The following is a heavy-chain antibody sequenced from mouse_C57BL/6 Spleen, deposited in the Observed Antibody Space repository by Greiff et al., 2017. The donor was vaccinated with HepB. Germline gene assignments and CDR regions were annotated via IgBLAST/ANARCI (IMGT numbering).Heavy chain of an antibody. Sequence: EVQLQQSGPELVKPGASVKISCKASGYTFTDYYMNWVKQSHGKSLEWIGDINPNNGGTSYNQKFKGKATLTVDKSSSTAYMELRSLTSEDSAVYYCARLGYYGSSYGWYFDVWGTGTTVTVSS. CDR1: GYTFTDYY. CDR2: INPNNGGT. J-gene: IGHJ1*03. V-gene: IGHV1-26*01. CDR3: ARLGYYGSSYGWYFDV. D-gene: IGHD1-1*01.